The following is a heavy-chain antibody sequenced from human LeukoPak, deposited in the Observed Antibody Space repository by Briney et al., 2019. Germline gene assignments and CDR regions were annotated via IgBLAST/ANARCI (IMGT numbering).Heavy chain of an antibody. CDR3: ASGEWPQNY. J-gene: IGHJ4*02. V-gene: IGHV3-53*01. CDR2: IYSGGST. Sequence: GGSLRLSCAASGSTVISNYMSWVRQAPGKGLEWVSLIYSGGSTYYADSVKGRFTISRDKSKNTLYLQMNSLRAEDTAVYYCASGEWPQNYWGQGTLVTVSS. CDR1: GSTVISNY. D-gene: IGHD3-10*01.